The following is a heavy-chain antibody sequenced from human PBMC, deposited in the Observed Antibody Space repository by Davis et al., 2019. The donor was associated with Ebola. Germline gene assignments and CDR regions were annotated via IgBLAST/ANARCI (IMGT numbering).Heavy chain of an antibody. D-gene: IGHD1-14*01. J-gene: IGHJ4*02. CDR1: GSSITRGFT. CDR3: ARDYVY. V-gene: IGHV4-38-2*02. CDR2: IYHSGST. Sequence: SETLSLTCTVPGSSITRGFTWGWIRQPPGKGLEWIGSIYHSGSTNYSPSLKSRVTISADTSKNQFSLRLKSVTAADTAMYYCARDYVYWGQGILVTVSS.